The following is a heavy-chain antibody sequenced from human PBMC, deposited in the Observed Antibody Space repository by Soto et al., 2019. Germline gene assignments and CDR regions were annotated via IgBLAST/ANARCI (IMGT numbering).Heavy chain of an antibody. CDR1: GFAFSSFG. Sequence: QVQLVESGGGVVQPGRSLRLSCEASGFAFSSFGMHWVRQAPGKGLEWVAVIFYDGSNKYYADSVRGRFTISRDKSKNTVYLQMNSLSAEDTAVYYCARDQFSCSGGSCYLLDYWGQGTLVTVSS. V-gene: IGHV3-33*01. CDR3: ARDQFSCSGGSCYLLDY. CDR2: IFYDGSNK. D-gene: IGHD2-15*01. J-gene: IGHJ4*02.